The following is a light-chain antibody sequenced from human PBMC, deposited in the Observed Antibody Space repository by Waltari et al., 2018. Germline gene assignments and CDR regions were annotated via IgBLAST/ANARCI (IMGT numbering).Light chain of an antibody. J-gene: IGKJ1*01. CDR2: AAS. V-gene: IGKV1-9*01. Sequence: DIQLTQSPSFLSASVGDRVTITCRASQGISSYLAWYQQKPGKAPKLLIYAASTLQSGVPSRCSGSRSGTEFTLPISSLQPADFATYYCQQLNSNPRTFGQGTKVEIK. CDR1: QGISSY. CDR3: QQLNSNPRT.